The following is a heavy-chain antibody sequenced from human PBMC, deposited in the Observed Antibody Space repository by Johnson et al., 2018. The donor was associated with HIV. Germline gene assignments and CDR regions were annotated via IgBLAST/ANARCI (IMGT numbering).Heavy chain of an antibody. CDR3: ARGDYCTAGVCYDEPFDI. D-gene: IGHD2-8*02. CDR1: GFTFSDHY. J-gene: IGHJ3*02. Sequence: MQLVESGGGLVQPGGSLRLSCAASGFTFSDHYMDWVRQAPGKGLEWVGRTRNKANSYTPEYAASVKGRFTIPWDNAKNSLHLQLNSLRAEDTALYFCARGDYCTAGVCYDEPFDIWGQGTMVTVSS. V-gene: IGHV3-72*01. CDR2: TRNKANSYTP.